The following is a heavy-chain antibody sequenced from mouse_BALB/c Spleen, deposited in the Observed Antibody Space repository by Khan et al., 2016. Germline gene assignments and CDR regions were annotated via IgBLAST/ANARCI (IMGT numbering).Heavy chain of an antibody. CDR1: GFTFSDYY. V-gene: IGHV5-4*02. CDR2: ISDGGAYT. CDR3: ARTYGSYGYFDV. D-gene: IGHD1-1*02. Sequence: EVELVESGGGLVKPGGSLKLSCAASGFTFSDYYMYWVRQTPEKRLEWVATISDGGAYTYYPDSVKGRFTISRDNAKNNLYRQLSSLKSEDTAMYYCARTYGSYGYFDVWGPGTTVTVSS. J-gene: IGHJ1*01.